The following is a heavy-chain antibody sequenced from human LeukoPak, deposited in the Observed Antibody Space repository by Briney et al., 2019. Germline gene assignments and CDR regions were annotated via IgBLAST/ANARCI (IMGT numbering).Heavy chain of an antibody. CDR1: GYTFTSRW. CDR2: ILPGDSDT. D-gene: IGHD3-9*01. V-gene: IGHV5-51*01. J-gene: IGHJ5*02. Sequence: GESLQISCKGSGYTFTSRWIGWVRQMPGKGLEWMGIILPGDSDTRYSPSFQGQVTISVDKSISTAYLQLSSLRASDTAIYYCARQNYDSMTGPNWFDPWGQGTLVTVSS. CDR3: ARQNYDSMTGPNWFDP.